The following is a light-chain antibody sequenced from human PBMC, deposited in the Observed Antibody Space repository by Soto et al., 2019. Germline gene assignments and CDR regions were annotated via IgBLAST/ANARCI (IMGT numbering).Light chain of an antibody. CDR1: QTIGNY. V-gene: IGKV1-39*01. CDR2: AAS. J-gene: IGKJ1*01. Sequence: DIQMTQAPSSLPASVGDRVSITCRASQTIGNYLNWYQQRPGKAPNLLISAASTLQSGVPSRFSGRGSGTDFTLTITSLQPEDLATYYCQQSYNTPRTFGQGTKVEI. CDR3: QQSYNTPRT.